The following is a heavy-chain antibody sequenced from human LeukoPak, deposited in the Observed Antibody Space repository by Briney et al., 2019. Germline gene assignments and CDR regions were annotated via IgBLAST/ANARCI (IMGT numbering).Heavy chain of an antibody. J-gene: IGHJ6*02. D-gene: IGHD5-18*01. Sequence: SVKVSCKASGGTFSSYAISWVRQAPGQGLEWMGGIIPIFGTANYAQKFQGRVTITADESTSTAYMELSSLRSEDTAVYYCTRDKSGYSYGYDYYYYGMDVWGQGTTVTVSS. CDR1: GGTFSSYA. CDR2: IIPIFGTA. CDR3: TRDKSGYSYGYDYYYYGMDV. V-gene: IGHV1-69*13.